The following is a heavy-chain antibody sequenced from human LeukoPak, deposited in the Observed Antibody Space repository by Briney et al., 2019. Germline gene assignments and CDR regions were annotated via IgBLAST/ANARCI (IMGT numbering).Heavy chain of an antibody. Sequence: MAAETLSLTCAVYGGSFSGYYWSWIRQPPGKGLEWIGEINHSGSTNYNPSLKSRVTISVDTSKNQFSLKLSSVTAADTAVYYCARQVYYYDSSGYLNYYHYYYMDVWGKGTTVTISS. CDR1: GGSFSGYY. V-gene: IGHV4-34*01. CDR3: ARQVYYYDSSGYLNYYHYYYMDV. J-gene: IGHJ6*03. CDR2: INHSGST. D-gene: IGHD3-22*01.